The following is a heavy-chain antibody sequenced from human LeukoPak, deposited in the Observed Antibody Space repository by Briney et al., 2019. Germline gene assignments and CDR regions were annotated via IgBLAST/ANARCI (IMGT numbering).Heavy chain of an antibody. D-gene: IGHD3-9*01. J-gene: IGHJ4*02. Sequence: GGSLRLSCAAPGFTFSSYAMHWVRQAPGKGLEWVAVISYDGSNKYYADSVKGRFTISRDNSKNTLYLQMNSLRAEDTAVNYFATHSPTYYIILTGYYGLGTLNYWGQGPWSPSPQ. CDR1: GFTFSSYA. CDR3: ATHSPTYYIILTGYYGLGTLNY. V-gene: IGHV3-30*04. CDR2: ISYDGSNK.